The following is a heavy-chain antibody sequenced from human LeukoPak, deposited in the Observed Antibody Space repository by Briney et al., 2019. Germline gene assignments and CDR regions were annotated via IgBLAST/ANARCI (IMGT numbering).Heavy chain of an antibody. Sequence: PGGSLRLSCAASGFIFSSYGMHWVRQAPGKGLEWVAVIWYDGSNKYYADSVKGRFTISRDNSKNTLYLQMNSLRAEDTAVYYCAKEGELMTYNWFDPWGQGTLVTVSS. CDR2: IWYDGSNK. CDR3: AKEGELMTYNWFDP. V-gene: IGHV3-33*06. CDR1: GFIFSSYG. J-gene: IGHJ5*02. D-gene: IGHD3-16*01.